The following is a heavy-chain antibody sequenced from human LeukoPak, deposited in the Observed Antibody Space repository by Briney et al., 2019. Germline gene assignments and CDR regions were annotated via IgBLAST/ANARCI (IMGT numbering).Heavy chain of an antibody. CDR2: INPNSGGA. CDR1: GYTFTGYY. Sequence: ASVKVSCKASGYTFTGYYMHWVRQAPGQGLEWMGWINPNSGGANYAQKFQGRVTMTRDTSISTAYMELSRLRSDDTAVYYCARGDDYGDYSPLDYWGQGALVTVSS. CDR3: ARGDDYGDYSPLDY. D-gene: IGHD4-17*01. J-gene: IGHJ4*02. V-gene: IGHV1-2*02.